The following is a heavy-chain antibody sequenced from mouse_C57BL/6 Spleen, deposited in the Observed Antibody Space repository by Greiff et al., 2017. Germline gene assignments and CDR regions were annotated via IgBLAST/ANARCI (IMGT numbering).Heavy chain of an antibody. D-gene: IGHD4-1*01. J-gene: IGHJ4*01. Sequence: EVKLVESGGDLVKPGGSLKLSCAASGFTFSSYGMSWVRQTPDKRLEWVATISSGGSYTYYPDSVKGRFTISRDNAKNTLYLQMSSLKSEDTAMYYCAKELRGAMDYWGQGTSVTVSS. CDR3: AKELRGAMDY. CDR2: ISSGGSYT. CDR1: GFTFSSYG. V-gene: IGHV5-6*01.